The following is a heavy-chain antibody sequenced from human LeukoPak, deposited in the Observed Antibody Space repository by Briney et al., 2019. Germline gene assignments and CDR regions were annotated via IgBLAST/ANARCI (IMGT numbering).Heavy chain of an antibody. Sequence: GGSLRLSCAASGFTFSNYGMSWVRQVPGKGLEWVSYISSASSHRYHADSVKGRFTISRDNAKNSLYPQMDSLRAEDTAVYHCARDYDILTGPGYWGQGTLVTVSS. V-gene: IGHV3-21*01. CDR1: GFTFSNYG. D-gene: IGHD3-9*01. J-gene: IGHJ4*02. CDR3: ARDYDILTGPGY. CDR2: ISSASSHR.